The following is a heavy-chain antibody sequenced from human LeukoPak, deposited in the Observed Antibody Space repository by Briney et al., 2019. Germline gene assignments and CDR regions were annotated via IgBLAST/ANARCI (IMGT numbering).Heavy chain of an antibody. V-gene: IGHV4-39*07. CDR3: ARVPNYYDSYFDY. J-gene: IGHJ4*02. CDR2: IYYSGST. CDR1: GGSISSSSYY. Sequence: SGTLSLTCTVSGGSISSSSYYWGWIRQPPGKGLEWIGSIYYSGSTYYNPSLKSRVTISVDTSKNQFSLKLSSVTAADTAVYYCARVPNYYDSYFDYWGQGTLVTVST. D-gene: IGHD3-22*01.